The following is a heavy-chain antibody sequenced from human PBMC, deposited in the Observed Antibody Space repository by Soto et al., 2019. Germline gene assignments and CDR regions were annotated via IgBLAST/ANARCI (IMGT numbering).Heavy chain of an antibody. V-gene: IGHV1-2*04. CDR1: GYTFTGYY. Sequence: ASVKVSCKASGYTFTGYYMHWVRQAPGQGLEWMGWINPNSGGTNYAQKFQGWVTMTRDTSISTAYMELSRLRSDDTAVYYCARDITGYSSSWYYFDYWGQGTLVTVSS. CDR3: ARDITGYSSSWYYFDY. J-gene: IGHJ4*02. D-gene: IGHD6-13*01. CDR2: INPNSGGT.